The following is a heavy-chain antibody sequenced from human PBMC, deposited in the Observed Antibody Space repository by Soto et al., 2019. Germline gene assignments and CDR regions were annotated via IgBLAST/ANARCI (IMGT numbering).Heavy chain of an antibody. Sequence: ASVKVSCKASGYTFTSYAMHWVRQAPGQRLEWMGWINAGNGNTKYSQKFQGRVTITRDTSASTAYMELSSLRSEDTAVYYCARELLGIAVLNYGMEVWCQGITVTVSS. CDR2: INAGNGNT. CDR1: GYTFTSYA. V-gene: IGHV1-3*01. J-gene: IGHJ6*02. CDR3: ARELLGIAVLNYGMEV. D-gene: IGHD6-19*01.